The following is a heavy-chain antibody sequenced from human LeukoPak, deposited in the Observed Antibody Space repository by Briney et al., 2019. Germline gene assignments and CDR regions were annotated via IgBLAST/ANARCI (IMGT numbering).Heavy chain of an antibody. D-gene: IGHD5-12*01. Sequence: GGSLRLSCAASGFTFSSFAMSWVRQAPGKGLEWVSAISGRGDTTYYADSVKGRFTISRDNAKNSLYLQMNSLRAEDTAVYYCARAHWVATHSGFDYWGQGTLVTVSS. J-gene: IGHJ4*02. V-gene: IGHV3-23*01. CDR2: ISGRGDTT. CDR1: GFTFSSFA. CDR3: ARAHWVATHSGFDY.